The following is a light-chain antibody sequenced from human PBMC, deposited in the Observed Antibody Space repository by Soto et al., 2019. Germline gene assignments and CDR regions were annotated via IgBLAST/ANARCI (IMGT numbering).Light chain of an antibody. Sequence: ESVLTQSPGTLSLSPGEKATLSCRASQSVSSSYLAWYQQKPGQAPRLLIYGASSRATDIPDRFSGSGSGTDFTLTVSRLEPEDFAVYDCQQFGSSSWTFGQGTKVEIK. CDR2: GAS. V-gene: IGKV3-20*01. J-gene: IGKJ1*01. CDR1: QSVSSSY. CDR3: QQFGSSSWT.